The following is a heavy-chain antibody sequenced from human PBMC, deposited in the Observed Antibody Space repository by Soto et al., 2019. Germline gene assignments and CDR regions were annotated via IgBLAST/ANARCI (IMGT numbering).Heavy chain of an antibody. Sequence: QVQLQQWGAGLVKPSETLSLSCAVYGQSFSGHSWAWIRQPPGKGLEWIGEINESGSTYYNPSLKRRIPTSTDTSKNQFSLKLSSVSAEDTAAYFCARGSGIVALPGELEDIKYDYWGQGTLVNVSS. CDR1: GQSFSGHS. CDR3: ARGSGIVALPGELEDIKYDY. D-gene: IGHD1-1*01. J-gene: IGHJ4*02. V-gene: IGHV4-34*01. CDR2: INESGST.